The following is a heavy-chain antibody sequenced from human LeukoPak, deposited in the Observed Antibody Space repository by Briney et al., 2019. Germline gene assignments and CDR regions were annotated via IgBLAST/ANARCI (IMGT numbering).Heavy chain of an antibody. Sequence: ASVKVSCKASGYTFTSYYMHWVRQAPGQGLEGMGIINPSGGFTSYAQKLQGRVTVTRDMSTSTVYMELSNLRSEDTAVYYCARDQSGEWELLSGWWFDPWGQGTLVTVSS. V-gene: IGHV1-46*01. D-gene: IGHD1-26*01. J-gene: IGHJ5*02. CDR1: GYTFTSYY. CDR3: ARDQSGEWELLSGWWFDP. CDR2: INPSGGFT.